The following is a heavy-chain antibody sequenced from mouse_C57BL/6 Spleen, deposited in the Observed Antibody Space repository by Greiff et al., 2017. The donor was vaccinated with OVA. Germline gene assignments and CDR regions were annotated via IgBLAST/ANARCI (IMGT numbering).Heavy chain of an antibody. CDR2: IDPNSGGT. CDR3: ARSHGSSDWYCDG. Sequence: QVQLQQPGAELVKPGASVTLSCKASGYTFTRYWMHWVKQRPGRGLEWIGRIDPNSGGTKYNEKFKGKATLTVDKPSSTAYMQLSSLTSEDSAVYEGARSHGSSDWYCDGWGTGTTVTVS. J-gene: IGHJ1*03. D-gene: IGHD1-1*01. V-gene: IGHV1-72*01. CDR1: GYTFTRYW.